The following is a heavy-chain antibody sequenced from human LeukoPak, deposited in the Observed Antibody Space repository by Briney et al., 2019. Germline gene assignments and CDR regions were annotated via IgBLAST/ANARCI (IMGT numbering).Heavy chain of an antibody. CDR3: ARRAPSHDFDD. CDR2: ISTTGASI. Sequence: AGGSLRLSCAASGFTFSSYEMNWVRRAPGKGLEWVAAISTTGASIYYADSVKGRFTISRDNAKNSLYLQMNSLRVEDTALYYCARRAPSHDFDDWGQGTLVTVSS. V-gene: IGHV3-48*03. J-gene: IGHJ4*02. CDR1: GFTFSSYE.